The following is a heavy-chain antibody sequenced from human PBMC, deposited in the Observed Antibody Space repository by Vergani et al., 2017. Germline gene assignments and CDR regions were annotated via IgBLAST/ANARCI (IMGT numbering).Heavy chain of an antibody. CDR3: VRLPRGPWNFDL. J-gene: IGHJ2*01. V-gene: IGHV3-48*01. CDR1: GFTFSSYS. Sequence: DVQLVESGGDLVQPGGSLRLSCAASGFTFSSYSMNWVRQAPGKGLEWISYISTTSDTIYYADSVRGRFTISRDNAKNSLYLEMNSLRVEDTAVYYCVRLPRGPWNFDLWGRGTLITVSS. CDR2: ISTTSDTI.